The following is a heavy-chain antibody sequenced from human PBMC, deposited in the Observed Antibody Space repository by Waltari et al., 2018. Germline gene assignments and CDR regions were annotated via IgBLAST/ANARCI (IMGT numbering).Heavy chain of an antibody. CDR2: ISWNSGSI. CDR3: AKAPESGGSWSIDY. D-gene: IGHD2-15*01. CDR1: GFTFNDYA. V-gene: IGHV3-9*01. J-gene: IGHJ4*02. Sequence: EVQLVESGGGLVQPGSSLRLSCAASGFTFNDYAMHWVRQAPGHVLEWVSGISWNSGSIGYAGSVKGRFTISRDNAKNSLYLQMNSLRAEDTALYYLAKAPESGGSWSIDYWGQGTLVTVSS.